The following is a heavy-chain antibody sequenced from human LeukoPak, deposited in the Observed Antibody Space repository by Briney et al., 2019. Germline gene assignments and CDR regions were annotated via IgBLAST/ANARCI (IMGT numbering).Heavy chain of an antibody. Sequence: SQTLSLTCTVSAGSISSYYWSWIRQPAGKGLEWIGRIYTSGSTNYNPSLKSRVTMSVDTSKNQFSLKLSSVTAADTAVYYCARDLRKWELPDARWFDPWGQGTLVTVSS. J-gene: IGHJ5*02. V-gene: IGHV4-4*07. CDR1: AGSISSYY. CDR2: IYTSGST. D-gene: IGHD1-26*01. CDR3: ARDLRKWELPDARWFDP.